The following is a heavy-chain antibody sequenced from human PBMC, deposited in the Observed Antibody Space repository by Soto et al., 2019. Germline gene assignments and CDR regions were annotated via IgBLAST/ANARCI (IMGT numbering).Heavy chain of an antibody. CDR3: ARRDYDILTGPYYYGMDV. Sequence: GGSLRLSCAASGFTFSSYSMNWVRQAPGKGLEWVSSISRSSSYIYYADSVKGRFTISRDNAKNSLYLQMNSLRAEDTAVYYCARRDYDILTGPYYYGMDVWGQGTTVTVSS. CDR2: ISRSSSYI. V-gene: IGHV3-21*01. CDR1: GFTFSSYS. J-gene: IGHJ6*02. D-gene: IGHD3-9*01.